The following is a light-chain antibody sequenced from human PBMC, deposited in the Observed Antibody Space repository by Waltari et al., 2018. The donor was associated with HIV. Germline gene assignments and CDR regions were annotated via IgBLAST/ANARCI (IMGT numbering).Light chain of an antibody. CDR3: QSYDSSLSGCYV. V-gene: IGLV1-40*01. J-gene: IGLJ1*01. Sequence: QSVLTQPPSVSGAPGQRVTISCTRSSSNLGDGYDVHWSQQLPGTAPKLLIYGNSNRPSGVPDRFSGSKSGTSASLAITGLQAEDEADYYCQSYDSSLSGCYVFGTGTKVTVL. CDR1: SSNLGDGYD. CDR2: GNS.